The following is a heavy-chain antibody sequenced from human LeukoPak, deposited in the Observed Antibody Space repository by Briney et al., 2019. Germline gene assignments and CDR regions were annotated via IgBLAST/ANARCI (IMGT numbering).Heavy chain of an antibody. CDR1: GGTFSSYA. J-gene: IGHJ1*01. V-gene: IGHV1-69*13. D-gene: IGHD3-22*01. CDR3: ARDPQDSYYNSSAHAI. CDR2: VIPIFRTA. Sequence: ASVKVSCKASGGTFSSYAISWVRQAPGQGLEWMGGVIPIFRTAHYAQKLQGRVSITADESTDTVYTELYSLRSEDTAVYYCARDPQDSYYNSSAHAIWGQGTLVTVSS.